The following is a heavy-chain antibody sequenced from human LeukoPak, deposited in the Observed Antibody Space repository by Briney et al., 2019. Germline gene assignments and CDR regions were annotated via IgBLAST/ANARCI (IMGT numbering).Heavy chain of an antibody. Sequence: SETLSLTCTVSGGSISSYYWSWIRQPAGKGLEWIGRIYNSGNTNYNPALKSRVSMSVDTSKNQFSLKLSSVTAADTAVYYCARGDYYDSSGPTDYWGQGTLVTVSS. CDR2: IYNSGNT. J-gene: IGHJ4*02. V-gene: IGHV4-4*07. CDR1: GGSISSYY. CDR3: ARGDYYDSSGPTDY. D-gene: IGHD3-22*01.